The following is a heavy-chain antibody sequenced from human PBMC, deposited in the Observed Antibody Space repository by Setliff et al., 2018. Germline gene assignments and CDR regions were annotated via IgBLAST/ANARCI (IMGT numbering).Heavy chain of an antibody. V-gene: IGHV1-3*01. CDR2: INAGNGNT. J-gene: IGHJ4*02. D-gene: IGHD5-12*01. Sequence: ASVKVSCKASGYTFTSYAMHWVRQAPGQRLEWMGWINAGNGNTKYPQKFQGRVTITRDTSASTAYMELSSLRSEDTAVYFCARGPRDGYNSGLDYWGQGALVTVS. CDR1: GYTFTSYA. CDR3: ARGPRDGYNSGLDY.